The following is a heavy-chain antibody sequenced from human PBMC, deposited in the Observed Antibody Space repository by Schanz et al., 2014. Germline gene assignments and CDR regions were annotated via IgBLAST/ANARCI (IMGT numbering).Heavy chain of an antibody. CDR3: ARDGGRDGYNLAFDV. CDR2: MYINSGST. CDR1: GFSFSDYG. V-gene: IGHV3-NL1*01. D-gene: IGHD5-12*01. Sequence: QVQLVESGGGVVRPGRSLRLSCAGSGFSFSDYGMHWVRQAPGKGLEWISSMYINSGSTQYADSVKGRFIISRDSSKNTLFLQMNSLRAEDTAVYFCARDGGRDGYNLAFDVWGQGTLVTVSS. J-gene: IGHJ3*01.